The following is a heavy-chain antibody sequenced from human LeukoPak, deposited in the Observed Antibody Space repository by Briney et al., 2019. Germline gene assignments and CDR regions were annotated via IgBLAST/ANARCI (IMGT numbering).Heavy chain of an antibody. V-gene: IGHV3-7*01. D-gene: IGHD4-17*01. CDR1: GFIFSSYW. CDR3: AREEYGDHLWW. CDR2: IKHDGSEK. J-gene: IGHJ4*02. Sequence: GGSLRLSCAASGFIFSSYWMSWVRQAPGKGLEWVANIKHDGSEKYYVDSVKGRFSISRDNAKNSLYLQMNGLRAEDTAVYYCAREEYGDHLWWWGQGTPVTVSS.